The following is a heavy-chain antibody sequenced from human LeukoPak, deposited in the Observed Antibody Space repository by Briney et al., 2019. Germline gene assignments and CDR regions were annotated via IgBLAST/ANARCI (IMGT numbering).Heavy chain of an antibody. J-gene: IGHJ4*02. D-gene: IGHD2-2*01. CDR3: AREGYCSSTSCYYFDY. CDR1: GYTFTSYA. CDR2: INAGSGNT. Sequence: ASVKVSCKASGYTFTSYAMHWVRQAPGQRLEWMGWINAGSGNTEYSQKFQGRVTITRDTSASTAYMELSSLRSEDTAVYYCAREGYCSSTSCYYFDYWGQGTLVTVSS. V-gene: IGHV1-3*01.